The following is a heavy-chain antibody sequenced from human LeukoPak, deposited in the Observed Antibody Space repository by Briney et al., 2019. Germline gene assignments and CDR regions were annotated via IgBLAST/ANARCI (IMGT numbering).Heavy chain of an antibody. CDR3: ARGPLLWFGEPLIDY. J-gene: IGHJ4*02. CDR2: INPNSGGT. D-gene: IGHD3-10*01. Sequence: ASVKVSCKASGYTFTGYYMHWVRQAPGQGLEWMGRINPNSGGTNDAQKFQGRVTMTRDTSISTAYMELSRLRSDDTAVYYCARGPLLWFGEPLIDYWGQGTLVTVSS. V-gene: IGHV1-2*06. CDR1: GYTFTGYY.